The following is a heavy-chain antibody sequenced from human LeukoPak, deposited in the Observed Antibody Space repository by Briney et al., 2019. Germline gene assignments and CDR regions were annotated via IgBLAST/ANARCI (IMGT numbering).Heavy chain of an antibody. V-gene: IGHV3-30*04. CDR3: ARGPRI. CDR1: GFTFSSYA. Sequence: GSLSLSCAASGFTFSSYAMHWVRQAPGKGLEWVAVISYDGSNKYYADSVKGRFTISRDNSKNTLYLQMNSLRAEDTAVYYCARGPRIWGQGTLVTVSS. J-gene: IGHJ4*02. D-gene: IGHD2/OR15-2a*01. CDR2: ISYDGSNK.